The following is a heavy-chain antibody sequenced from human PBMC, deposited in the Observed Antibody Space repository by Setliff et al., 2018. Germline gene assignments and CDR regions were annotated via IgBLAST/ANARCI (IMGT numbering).Heavy chain of an antibody. CDR3: AGGLPGDYDFNCFDT. D-gene: IGHD3-3*01. CDR2: INTSGTT. Sequence: SETLSLTCTVSGGSLNTYYWSWIRQPAGKELEWIGRINTSGTTRYNPSLRSRATLSVDESMNRFSLNLSSVTAADTAVYYCAGGLPGDYDFNCFDTWGQGALVTVSS. CDR1: GGSLNTYY. V-gene: IGHV4-4*07. J-gene: IGHJ5*02.